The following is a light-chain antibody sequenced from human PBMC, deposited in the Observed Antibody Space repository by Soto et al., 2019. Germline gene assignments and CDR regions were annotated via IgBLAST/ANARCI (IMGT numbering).Light chain of an antibody. J-gene: IGKJ4*01. CDR2: SAS. CDR3: QNYGSAPLT. V-gene: IGKV1-27*01. Sequence: DIQMTRSPSSLSASVGDRVIITCRASQGISSYLAWYRQKPGKVPEVLMYSASALQSGVPSRFSGSGSGTDFTLTISSLQPEDVATYYCQNYGSAPLTFGGGTKVEIK. CDR1: QGISSY.